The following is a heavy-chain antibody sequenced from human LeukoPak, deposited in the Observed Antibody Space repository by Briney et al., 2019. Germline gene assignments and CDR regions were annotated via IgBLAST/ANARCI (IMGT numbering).Heavy chain of an antibody. J-gene: IGHJ4*02. Sequence: GGSLRLSCAASGFTLSTYWMTWVRQAPGKGLEWVANIKQDGSEKYYVDSVKGRFTISRDNSKNTLYLQMNSLRAEDMAVYYCAKSIAVAGLAGGRTFDYWGQGTLVTVSS. CDR3: AKSIAVAGLAGGRTFDY. CDR1: GFTLSTYW. D-gene: IGHD6-19*01. V-gene: IGHV3-7*01. CDR2: IKQDGSEK.